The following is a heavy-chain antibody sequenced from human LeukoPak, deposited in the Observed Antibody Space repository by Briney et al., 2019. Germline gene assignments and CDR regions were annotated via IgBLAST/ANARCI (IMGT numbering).Heavy chain of an antibody. CDR3: AKQVSCDTTTCYSGMPPDY. CDR2: ISGSDGSR. CDR1: GFPFSRYA. D-gene: IGHD2/OR15-2a*01. J-gene: IGHJ4*02. Sequence: PGGSLRLSCAASGFPFSRYAMSWVRQTPERGLEWVSVISGSDGSRYYADSVKGRFTISRDDSRNTVYLQMNNLRAEHTAVYYCAKQVSCDTTTCYSGMPPDYWGQGTLVTVSS. V-gene: IGHV3-23*01.